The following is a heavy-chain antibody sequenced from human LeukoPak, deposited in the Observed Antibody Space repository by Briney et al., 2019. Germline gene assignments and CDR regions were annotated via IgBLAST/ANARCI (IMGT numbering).Heavy chain of an antibody. V-gene: IGHV3-7*04. CDR2: IKQDGSKK. J-gene: IGHJ4*02. D-gene: IGHD5-24*01. Sequence: GGSLRPSCVASGFPFSSYWMTWVRQAPGKGLEWVANIKQDGSKKSYVDSVKGRFTISRDNAKNSLYLQMNSLRAEDTAIYYCTRVGYIDEGIDYWGQGTLVTVSS. CDR1: GFPFSSYW. CDR3: TRVGYIDEGIDY.